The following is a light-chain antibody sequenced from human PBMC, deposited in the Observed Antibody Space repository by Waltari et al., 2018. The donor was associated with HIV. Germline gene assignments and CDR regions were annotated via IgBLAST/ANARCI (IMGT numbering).Light chain of an antibody. CDR1: TRKGGSDAL. J-gene: IGLJ1*01. CDR3: CSCPRSGIRYV. CDR2: EVT. V-gene: IGLV2-23*02. Sequence: QSALTQPASVSGSPGQSITISCSGSTRKGGSDALVSWYQQHPGEAPKLIIYEVTKRPSGVSNRFSGSKSGNTASLTISGLQAEDEADYYCCSCPRSGIRYVFGTGTKVTVL.